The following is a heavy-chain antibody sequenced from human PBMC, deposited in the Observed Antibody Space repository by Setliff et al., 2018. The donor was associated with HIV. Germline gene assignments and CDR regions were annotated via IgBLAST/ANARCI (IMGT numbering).Heavy chain of an antibody. CDR1: GGSISSFSYY. V-gene: IGHV4-39*07. J-gene: IGHJ4*02. CDR3: ASHIAVGHLAYFDD. CDR2: IYHTWNT. Sequence: SETLSLTCTVSGGSISSFSYYWGGIRQRPGKGPEWIGCIYHTWNTYYNPSLKRRVTTSVETSKNQVSLKLTSVTAADTAVYYCASHIAVGHLAYFDDWGQGTTVTVSS. D-gene: IGHD6-19*01.